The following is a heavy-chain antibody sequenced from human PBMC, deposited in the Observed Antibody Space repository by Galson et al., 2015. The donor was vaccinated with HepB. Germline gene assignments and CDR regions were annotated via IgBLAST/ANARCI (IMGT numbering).Heavy chain of an antibody. CDR3: SRDRPTYYDFWSGSHPYYIDV. J-gene: IGHJ6*03. Sequence: SLRLSCAAYGFTVSRNYMSWVRQAPGKGLEWVPVNYSGGSTYYADSVKGRFTISRDNSKNTLYLQMNSLSAEDTAVYYCSRDRPTYYDFWSGSHPYYIDVWGKGTTVTVSS. D-gene: IGHD3-3*01. V-gene: IGHV3-53*01. CDR1: GFTVSRNY. CDR2: NYSGGST.